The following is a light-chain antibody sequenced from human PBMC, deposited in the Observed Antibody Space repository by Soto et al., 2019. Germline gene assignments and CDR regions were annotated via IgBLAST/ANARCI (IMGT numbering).Light chain of an antibody. V-gene: IGLV2-14*01. Sequence: QSVLTQPASVSGSPGQSVTISCTGASSDVGGYDYVSWYQQHPGTAPKLILYEVSNRPSGVSNRFSGYKSGNTASLIISGLQTEDAADYYCSAYTTTNTLIFGTGTKVTVL. J-gene: IGLJ1*01. CDR2: EVS. CDR1: SSDVGGYDY. CDR3: SAYTTTNTLI.